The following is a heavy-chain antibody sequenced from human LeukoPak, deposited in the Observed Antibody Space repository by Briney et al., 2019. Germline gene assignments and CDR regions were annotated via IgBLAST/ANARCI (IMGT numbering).Heavy chain of an antibody. CDR2: INPNSGGT. V-gene: IGHV1-2*02. D-gene: IGHD1-26*01. CDR3: ARDIFVVGSYYYGAFDI. CDR1: GYTFTDYY. Sequence: ASVKVSCKASGYTFTDYYMHWVRRAPGQGLEWMGWINPNSGGTNYAQKFQGRVTMTRDMSITTAYMELSRLRSDDAAVYYCARDIFVVGSYYYGAFDIWGQGTVVTVSS. J-gene: IGHJ3*02.